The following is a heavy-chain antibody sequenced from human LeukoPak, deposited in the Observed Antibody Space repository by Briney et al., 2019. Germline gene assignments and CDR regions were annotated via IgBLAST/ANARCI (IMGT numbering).Heavy chain of an antibody. V-gene: IGHV3-48*01. CDR1: GFTFSNYG. J-gene: IGHJ4*02. Sequence: GGSLRLSCAASGFTFSNYGMNWVRQAPGKGLEWVSYISSSRSSISYADPVKGRFTISRDNSKNTVYLQMNSLRAEDTAVYYCAKGAILTTVAYFDYWGQGILVTVSS. CDR3: AKGAILTTVAYFDY. CDR2: ISSSRSSI. D-gene: IGHD4-23*01.